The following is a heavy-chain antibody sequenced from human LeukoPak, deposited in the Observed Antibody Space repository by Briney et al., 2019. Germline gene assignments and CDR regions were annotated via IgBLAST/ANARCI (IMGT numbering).Heavy chain of an antibody. D-gene: IGHD5-18*01. V-gene: IGHV1-69*05. Sequence: SVKVSCKXSGGTFSSYAISWVRQAPGQGLEGMGRIIPIFGTANYAQKFQGRVTITTDESTSTAYIELSSLRSEDTAVYYCARNVDTAMAADYWGQGTLVTVSS. CDR2: IIPIFGTA. CDR1: GGTFSSYA. J-gene: IGHJ4*02. CDR3: ARNVDTAMAADY.